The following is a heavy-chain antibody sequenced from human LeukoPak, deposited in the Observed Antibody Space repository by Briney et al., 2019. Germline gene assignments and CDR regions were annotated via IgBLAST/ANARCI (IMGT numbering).Heavy chain of an antibody. V-gene: IGHV5-51*01. Sequence: GESRQISSPGSGYGFTSYWIRWVRPMPGKGLEWMGIIYPGDSDTRYSPSFQGQVTISADKSISTAYLQWSSLKASDTAMYYCARQTGSGSYYHFDYWGQGTLVTVSS. CDR3: ARQTGSGSYYHFDY. CDR2: IYPGDSDT. J-gene: IGHJ4*02. D-gene: IGHD3-10*01. CDR1: GYGFTSYW.